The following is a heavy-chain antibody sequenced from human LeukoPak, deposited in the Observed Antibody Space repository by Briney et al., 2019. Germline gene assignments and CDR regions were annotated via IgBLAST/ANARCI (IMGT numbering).Heavy chain of an antibody. V-gene: IGHV3-7*01. CDR3: ARGVRPYYYYGMDV. J-gene: IGHJ6*02. CDR2: IKQDGSEQ. Sequence: PGGSLRLSCAASGFTFNSFGMSWVRQAPGKGLEWVANIKQDGSEQYYVDSVKGRFTISRDNAKNSVYLQMNSLRAEDTAVYYCARGVRPYYYYGMDVWGQGTTVTVSS. CDR1: GFTFNSFG.